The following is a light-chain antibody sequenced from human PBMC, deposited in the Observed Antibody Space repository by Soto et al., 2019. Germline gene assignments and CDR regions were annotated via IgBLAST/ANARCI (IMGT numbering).Light chain of an antibody. CDR3: QQYSSDST. CDR2: RAS. V-gene: IGKV1-5*03. CDR1: QNINNW. Sequence: DIQLTQSPSPLSASVGDRVTITCRASQNINNWLAWYQQKPGKAPKLLIYRASSLENGVPSRFSGRGSGTDFIFTITSLQPDDFATYYCQQYSSDSTFGQGTKVEIK. J-gene: IGKJ1*01.